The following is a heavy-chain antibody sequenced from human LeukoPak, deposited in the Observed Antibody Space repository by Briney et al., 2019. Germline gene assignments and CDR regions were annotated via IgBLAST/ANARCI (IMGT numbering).Heavy chain of an antibody. J-gene: IGHJ4*02. CDR3: ASTERCRTICPLDF. V-gene: IGHV4-34*01. CDR1: GGSFIGYY. Sequence: SETLSLTCAVYGGSFIGYYWSWIRQPPGKGLEWIGEINHSGSTNYNPSLKSRVTISLDTSMKKFSLKLNSVTAADTAVYYCASTERCRTICPLDFWGQGPLVTVSS. D-gene: IGHD2-15*01. CDR2: INHSGST.